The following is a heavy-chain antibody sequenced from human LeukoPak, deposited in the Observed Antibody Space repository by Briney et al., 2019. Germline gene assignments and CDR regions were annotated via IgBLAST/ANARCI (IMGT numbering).Heavy chain of an antibody. J-gene: IGHJ4*02. D-gene: IGHD3-9*01. Sequence: SETLSLTCTVSGGSISSGSYYWSWIRQPAGKGLEWIGRIYTSGSTNYNPSLKSRVTISVDTSKNQFSLKLSSVTAADTAVYYCARGVRYFDHWGQGTLVTVSS. CDR1: GGSISSGSYY. CDR2: IYTSGST. CDR3: ARGVRYFDH. V-gene: IGHV4-61*02.